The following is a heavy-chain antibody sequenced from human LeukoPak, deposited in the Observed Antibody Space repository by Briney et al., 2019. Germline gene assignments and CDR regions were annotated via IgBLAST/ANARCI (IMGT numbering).Heavy chain of an antibody. CDR1: GYTFTNYG. D-gene: IGHD3-10*01. V-gene: IGHV1-18*01. CDR3: ARDDEEFGELSWFDP. CDR2: ISVYNGNT. Sequence: GASVKVSCKASGYTFTNYGISWVRQAPGQGLEWMGWISVYNGNTKYAQKFQGRVTMTTDASTTTVYMEVRSLRSDDTALYYCARDDEEFGELSWFDPWGQGTLVTVSS. J-gene: IGHJ5*02.